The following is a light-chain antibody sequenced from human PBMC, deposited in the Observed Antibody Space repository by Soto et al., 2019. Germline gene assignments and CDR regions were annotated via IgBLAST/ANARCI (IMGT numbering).Light chain of an antibody. V-gene: IGLV2-14*01. CDR2: DVS. CDR1: SSDDGGYNY. CDR3: SSFTSISTPVV. J-gene: IGLJ2*01. Sequence: QSALTQPASVSGSPGQSINISCTGTSSDDGGYNYVSWYQQHPGKAPKLMIYDVSNRPSGVSNRFSGSKSGNTASLTISGLQAEDEADYYCSSFTSISTPVVFGGGTKLTVL.